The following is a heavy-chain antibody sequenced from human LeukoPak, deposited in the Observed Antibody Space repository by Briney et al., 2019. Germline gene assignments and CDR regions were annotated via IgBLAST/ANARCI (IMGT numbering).Heavy chain of an antibody. Sequence: GGSLRLSCAASGFTFSSYAMSWVRQAPGKGLEWVSAISGSGGSTYYADSVKGRFTISRDNSKNTAYLQMNSLKTEDTAVYYCTRPVGAAADAFDIWGQGTMVTVSS. D-gene: IGHD6-13*01. V-gene: IGHV3-23*01. CDR3: TRPVGAAADAFDI. CDR1: GFTFSSYA. CDR2: ISGSGGST. J-gene: IGHJ3*02.